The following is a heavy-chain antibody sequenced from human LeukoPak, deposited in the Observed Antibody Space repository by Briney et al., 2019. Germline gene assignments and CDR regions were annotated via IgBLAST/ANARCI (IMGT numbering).Heavy chain of an antibody. CDR2: IKQDGSEK. Sequence: PGGSLRLSCAASGFTFSSYWMSWVRQAPGKGLEWVANIKQDGSEKYYVDSVKGRFTISRDNAKNSLYLQMNSLRAEDTAVYYCATSYRILPAASLDYWGQGALVTVSS. D-gene: IGHD2-2*01. V-gene: IGHV3-7*01. CDR3: ATSYRILPAASLDY. CDR1: GFTFSSYW. J-gene: IGHJ4*02.